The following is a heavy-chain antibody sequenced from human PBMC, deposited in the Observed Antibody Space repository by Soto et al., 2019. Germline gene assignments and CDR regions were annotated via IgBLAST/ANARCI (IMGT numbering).Heavy chain of an antibody. CDR3: AREENCSDGICYSEYYQR. J-gene: IGHJ1*01. D-gene: IGHD2-15*01. Sequence: ASVKVSCKASGYISTAYSMHWVRQAPGQGLEWMGVVNPSGGSTNYAQKFQGRITMTRDTSTSTVYMDLSSLTSEDTAVYYCAREENCSDGICYSEYYQRWGQGTLVTV. CDR1: GYISTAYS. CDR2: VNPSGGST. V-gene: IGHV1-46*01.